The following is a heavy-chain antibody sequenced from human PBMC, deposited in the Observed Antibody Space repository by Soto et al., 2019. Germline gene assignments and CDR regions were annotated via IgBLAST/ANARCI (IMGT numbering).Heavy chain of an antibody. CDR1: GYTFTSYD. V-gene: IGHV1-8*01. CDR3: ARGIKYGAYSRWFDP. J-gene: IGHJ5*02. CDR2: MNPNSGNT. Sequence: QVQLVQSGAEVKKPGASVQVSCKASGYTFTSYDINWVRQDTGQGLEYLGWMNPNSGNTGYVQKFQGRVTMTRDTSISTAYMELSSLRSEDSAVYFCARGIKYGAYSRWFDPWGQGTLVTVSS. D-gene: IGHD4-17*01.